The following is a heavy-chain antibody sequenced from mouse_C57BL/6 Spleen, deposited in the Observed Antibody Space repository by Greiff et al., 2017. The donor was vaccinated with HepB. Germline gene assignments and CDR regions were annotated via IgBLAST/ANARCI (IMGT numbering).Heavy chain of an antibody. CDR3: ARDYDYDGNYFDY. V-gene: IGHV1-63*01. Sequence: VQLQQSGAELVRPGTSVKMSCKASGYTFTNYWIGWAKQRPGHGLEWIGDIYPGGGYTNYNEKFKGKATLTADKSSSTAYMQCSSLTSEDSAIYYCARDYDYDGNYFDYWGQGTTLTVSS. D-gene: IGHD2-4*01. CDR1: GYTFTNYW. J-gene: IGHJ2*01. CDR2: IYPGGGYT.